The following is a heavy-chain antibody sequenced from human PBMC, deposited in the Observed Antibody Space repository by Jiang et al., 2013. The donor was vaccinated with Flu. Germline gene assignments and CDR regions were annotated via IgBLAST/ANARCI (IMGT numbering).Heavy chain of an antibody. CDR2: ISYSGNV. Sequence: GPGLVKASETLSLTCSVSGVSIRTNSYYWAWIRQPPGRGLEWIGTISYSGNVYFNPSLSSRVVMSLDKSRSQFSLRLSSVTVEDTATYFCAREGVVVTAPRWFDSWGQGQWSPSP. V-gene: IGHV4-39*02. CDR1: GVSIRTNSYY. CDR3: AREGVVVTAPRWFDS. D-gene: IGHD2-15*01. J-gene: IGHJ5*01.